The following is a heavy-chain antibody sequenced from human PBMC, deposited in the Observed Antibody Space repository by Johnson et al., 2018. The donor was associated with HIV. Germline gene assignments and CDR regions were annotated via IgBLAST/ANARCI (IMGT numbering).Heavy chain of an antibody. Sequence: VQLVESGGGVVQPGGSLRLSCAASGFTFSSYAMNWVRQAPGKGLEWVSGISGSDGHTYSTDSVKGRFTLSRDNSKNTLYLQMSSLRAEDTAVYYCANLYTYGSGAFDIWGQGTMVTVSS. D-gene: IGHD5-18*01. CDR2: ISGSDGHT. J-gene: IGHJ3*02. CDR1: GFTFSSYA. V-gene: IGHV3-23*04. CDR3: ANLYTYGSGAFDI.